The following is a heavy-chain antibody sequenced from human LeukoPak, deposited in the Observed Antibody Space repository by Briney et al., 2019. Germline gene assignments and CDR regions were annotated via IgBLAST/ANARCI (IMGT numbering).Heavy chain of an antibody. V-gene: IGHV1-18*01. J-gene: IGHJ3*02. Sequence: ASVKVSCKASGYTFTSYGISWVRQAPGQGLEWMGWISAYNGNTNYAQKLQGRVTMTTDISTSTAYMELRSLRSDDTAVYYCARDPSIYYDFWSGYYRIDAFDIWGQGTMVTVSS. CDR2: ISAYNGNT. CDR1: GYTFTSYG. D-gene: IGHD3-3*01. CDR3: ARDPSIYYDFWSGYYRIDAFDI.